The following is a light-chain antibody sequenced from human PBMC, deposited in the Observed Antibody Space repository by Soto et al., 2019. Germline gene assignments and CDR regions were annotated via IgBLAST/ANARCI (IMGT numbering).Light chain of an antibody. CDR3: LQHNRYPRT. CDR2: GAS. J-gene: IGKJ1*01. CDR1: QTISIF. V-gene: IGKV1-17*01. Sequence: DIQMTQSPSSLSASVGDRVTITCRASQTISIFLNWYQQKPGKAPKLLIYGASTLQGGVPSRFSGSGSGTEFTLTISSRQPEDFATYYCLQHNRYPRTFGQGTKVDIK.